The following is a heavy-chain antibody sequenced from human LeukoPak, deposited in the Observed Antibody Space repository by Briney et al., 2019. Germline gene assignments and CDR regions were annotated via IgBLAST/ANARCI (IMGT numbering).Heavy chain of an antibody. CDR2: IYTGGST. D-gene: IGHD3-10*01. V-gene: IGHV4-59*10. CDR3: ARQRGVALDY. Sequence: SETLSLTCAVYGGSFSGYYWSWIRQPAGKGLEWIGLIYTGGSTNYNPSLKSRVTMSADTSKNQFSLKLSSVTPADTAVYYCARQRGVALDYWGQGTLVTVSS. CDR1: GGSFSGYY. J-gene: IGHJ4*02.